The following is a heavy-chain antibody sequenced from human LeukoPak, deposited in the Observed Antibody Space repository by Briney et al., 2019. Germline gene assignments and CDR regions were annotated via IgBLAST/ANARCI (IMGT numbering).Heavy chain of an antibody. J-gene: IGHJ6*04. V-gene: IGHV1-69*06. CDR2: IIPVFGTT. CDR3: ASQYWGPAAFYYAFDV. D-gene: IGHD6-25*01. Sequence: EASVKVSCKASGGTFSSYAISWVRQAPGQGREWMGAIIPVFGTTNYARKFQGRVTITADTYTTTSYMELSSLTSKDTAISYCASQYWGPAAFYYAFDVWGKGTTVTVSS. CDR1: GGTFSSYA.